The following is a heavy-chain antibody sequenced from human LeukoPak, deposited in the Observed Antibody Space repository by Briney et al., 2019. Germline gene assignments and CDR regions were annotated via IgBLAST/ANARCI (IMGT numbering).Heavy chain of an antibody. CDR3: ARGRSGWSVYYYGMDV. Sequence: ASVKVSCKASGYTFTDYFMNWMRQAPGQRLEWMGWTNAGNGDTKYSQKLQGRVTITRDTSASTAYMQLSSLRSDDTAVYYCARGRSGWSVYYYGMDVWGQGTTVTVSS. V-gene: IGHV1/OR15-3*02. CDR2: TNAGNGDT. J-gene: IGHJ6*02. D-gene: IGHD6-19*01. CDR1: GYTFTDYF.